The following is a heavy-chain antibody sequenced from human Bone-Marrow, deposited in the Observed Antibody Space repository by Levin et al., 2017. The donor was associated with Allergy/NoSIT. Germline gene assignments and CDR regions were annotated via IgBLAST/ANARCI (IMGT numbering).Heavy chain of an antibody. CDR1: GFTFSSDW. Sequence: GESLKISCAASGFTFSSDWMHWVRQAPGKGLEWVSYINSDGSSSSHADSVKGRFTISRDNAKNTLYLQMNSLRAEDTAVYYCVSGELHWGQGTLVTVSS. CDR3: VSGELH. V-gene: IGHV3-74*01. J-gene: IGHJ4*02. D-gene: IGHD3-10*01. CDR2: INSDGSSS.